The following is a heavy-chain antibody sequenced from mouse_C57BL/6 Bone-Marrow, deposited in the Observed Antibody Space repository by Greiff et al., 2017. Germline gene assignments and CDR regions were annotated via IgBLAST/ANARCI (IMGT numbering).Heavy chain of an antibody. D-gene: IGHD1-1*02. CDR2: IYPGDGDT. V-gene: IGHV1-82*01. J-gene: IGHJ4*01. CDR3: ARSLWSYAMDY. Sequence: VHLVESGPELVKPGASVKISCKASGYAFSSSWMNWVKQRPGKGLEWIGRIYPGDGDTNYNGKFKGKATLTADKSSRTAYMQLSSLTSEDSAVYFCARSLWSYAMDYWGQGTSVTVSS. CDR1: GYAFSSSW.